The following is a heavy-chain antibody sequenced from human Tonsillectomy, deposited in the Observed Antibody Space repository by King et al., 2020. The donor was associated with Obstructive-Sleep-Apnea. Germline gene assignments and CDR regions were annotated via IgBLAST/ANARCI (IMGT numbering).Heavy chain of an antibody. D-gene: IGHD3-10*01. CDR2: IYYTVST. V-gene: IGHV4-59*01. J-gene: IGHJ4*02. CDR3: AGNPSGSYSFDY. Sequence: QLQESGPGLVKPSETLSLTCTVSGGSIINYYWSWIRQPPGKGLEWIGHIYYTVSTHYNPSLKSRVTVSVDTSKNQFSLKLSSVTAADTAVYYCAGNPSGSYSFDYWGQGTLVTVSS. CDR1: GGSIINYY.